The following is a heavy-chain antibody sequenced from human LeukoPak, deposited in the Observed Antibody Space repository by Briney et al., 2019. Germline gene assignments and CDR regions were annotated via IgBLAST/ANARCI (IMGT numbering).Heavy chain of an antibody. V-gene: IGHV4-59*12. CDR2: IYYSGST. CDR3: ARSGYDWDYYYYYYMDV. J-gene: IGHJ6*03. D-gene: IGHD5-12*01. CDR1: GGSISSYY. Sequence: PSETLSLTCTVSGGSISSYYWSWIRQPPGKGLEWIGYIYYSGSTNYNPPLKSRVTISVDKSKNQFSLKLSSVTAADTAVYYCARSGYDWDYYYYYYMDVWGKGTTVTISS.